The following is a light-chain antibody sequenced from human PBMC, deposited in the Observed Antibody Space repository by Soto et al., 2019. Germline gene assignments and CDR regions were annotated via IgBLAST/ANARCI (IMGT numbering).Light chain of an antibody. J-gene: IGLJ3*02. CDR2: DVS. CDR1: SSDVGGYNY. Sequence: QSVLTQPRSVSGSPGQSVTISCTGTSSDVGGYNYVSWYQHHPGKAPKLMIYDVSKRPSGVPDRFSGSKSGNTASLTISGLQAEDEADYHCCSYAGSYTRVFGGGTQLTVL. CDR3: CSYAGSYTRV. V-gene: IGLV2-11*01.